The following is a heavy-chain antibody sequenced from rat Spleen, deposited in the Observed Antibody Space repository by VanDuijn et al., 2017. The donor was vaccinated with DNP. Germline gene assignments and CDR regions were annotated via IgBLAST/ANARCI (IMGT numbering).Heavy chain of an antibody. CDR3: ATQFASGSFDY. CDR2: ITNSGGGT. Sequence: EVKLVESGGGLVHPGRSLKLSCAASGFNFNDYWMGWVRQAPGKGLEWVASITNSGGGTYYRDSVKGRFTISRDNAKSTLYLQMNSLRSEDTATYYCATQFASGSFDYWGQGVMVTVSS. D-gene: IGHD4-3*01. V-gene: IGHV5-31*01. J-gene: IGHJ2*01. CDR1: GFNFNDYW.